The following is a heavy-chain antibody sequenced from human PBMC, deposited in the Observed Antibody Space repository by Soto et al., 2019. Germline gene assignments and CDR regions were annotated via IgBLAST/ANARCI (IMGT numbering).Heavy chain of an antibody. D-gene: IGHD3-3*01. CDR2: IIPIFGTA. J-gene: IGHJ5*02. CDR3: ARRSGFYDFWSGPIWFDP. CDR1: GDTFSSYA. V-gene: IGHV1-69*13. Sequence: AVKVSCKASGDTFSSYAISWVLQAPGQGLEWMGGIIPIFGTANYAQKFQGRVRITAAESTSTAYMELSSLRSEDTAVYYCARRSGFYDFWSGPIWFDPWGQGTLVTVYS.